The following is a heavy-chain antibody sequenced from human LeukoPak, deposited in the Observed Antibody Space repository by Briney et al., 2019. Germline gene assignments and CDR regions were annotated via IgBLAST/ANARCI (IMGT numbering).Heavy chain of an antibody. V-gene: IGHV4-31*03. Sequence: SETLSLTCTVSGGSISSGGYYWSWIRQHPGKGLEYIGYICYSGSTYYNPSLKSRVTISVDTSKNQFSLKLSSVTVADTAVYYCARFGRSWFFAFDIWGQGPMVPVSS. CDR1: GGSISSGGYY. D-gene: IGHD6-13*01. J-gene: IGHJ3*02. CDR2: ICYSGST. CDR3: ARFGRSWFFAFDI.